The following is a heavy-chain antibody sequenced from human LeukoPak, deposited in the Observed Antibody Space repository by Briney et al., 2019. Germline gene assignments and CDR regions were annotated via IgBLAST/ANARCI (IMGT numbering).Heavy chain of an antibody. D-gene: IGHD6-6*01. V-gene: IGHV4-39*01. CDR3: ARKYSNFDY. Sequence: SEALSLTCTVSGGSISSSSYYWGWIRQPPGKGLEWIGSIYYSGSTYYNPSLKSRVTISVDTSKNQFSLKLSSVTAADTAVYYCARKYSNFDYWGQGTLVTVSS. CDR2: IYYSGST. J-gene: IGHJ4*02. CDR1: GGSISSSSYY.